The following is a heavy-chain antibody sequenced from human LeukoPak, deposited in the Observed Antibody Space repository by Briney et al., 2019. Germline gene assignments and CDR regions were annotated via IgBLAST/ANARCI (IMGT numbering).Heavy chain of an antibody. D-gene: IGHD5-18*01. Sequence: PGGSLRLSCAASGFTFSSYGMHWVRQAPGKGLEWVAFIRYDGSNKYYADSVKGRFTISRDNSKNTLYLQMNSLRAEDTAVYYCAKDIRVDTAMATEYWGQGTLVTVSS. CDR2: IRYDGSNK. CDR1: GFTFSSYG. J-gene: IGHJ4*02. V-gene: IGHV3-30*02. CDR3: AKDIRVDTAMATEY.